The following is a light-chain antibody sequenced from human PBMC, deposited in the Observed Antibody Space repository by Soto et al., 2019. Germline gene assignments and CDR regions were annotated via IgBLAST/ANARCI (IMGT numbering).Light chain of an antibody. V-gene: IGKV3-20*01. CDR3: QLYGSSRG. CDR2: RAS. Sequence: EIALTQSPGTLSLSPGERATLSCRASQSVSSTNLAWYHQKPGQAPRILVYRASSRATGIPDRFSGSGSGTDFTLTISRLEPEDFAVYYCQLYGSSRGLGQGTKVDI. CDR1: QSVSSTN. J-gene: IGKJ1*01.